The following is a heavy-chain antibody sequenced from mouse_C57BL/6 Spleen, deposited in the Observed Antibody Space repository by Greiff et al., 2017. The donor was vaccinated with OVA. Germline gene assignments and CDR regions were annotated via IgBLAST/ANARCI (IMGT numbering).Heavy chain of an antibody. D-gene: IGHD1-1*01. CDR2: IRSKSNNSAT. J-gene: IGHJ1*03. CDR3: ATVVARGYFDV. CDR1: GFSFNTYA. Sequence: EVHLVESGGGLVQPKGSLKLSCAASGFSFNTYAMNWVRQAPGKGLEWVARIRSKSNNSATYYADSVKDRFTISRDDSESMLYLQMNNLKTEDTAMYYCATVVARGYFDVWGTGTTVTVSS. V-gene: IGHV10-1*01.